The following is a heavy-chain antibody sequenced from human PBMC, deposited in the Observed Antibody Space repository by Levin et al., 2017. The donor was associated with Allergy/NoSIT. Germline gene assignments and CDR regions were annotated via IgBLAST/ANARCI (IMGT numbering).Heavy chain of an antibody. J-gene: IGHJ3*02. CDR1: GFTFTSYA. D-gene: IGHD1-1*01. CDR2: ISDTGGST. Sequence: GESLKISCAASGFTFTSYAMSWVRQAPGKGLEWVSGISDTGGSTYYADSVRGRFTISRDNSKNTLYVQMNSLRAEDTAVYYCAKDRQRLQPLDAFDIWGQGTVVTVSS. CDR3: AKDRQRLQPLDAFDI. V-gene: IGHV3-23*01.